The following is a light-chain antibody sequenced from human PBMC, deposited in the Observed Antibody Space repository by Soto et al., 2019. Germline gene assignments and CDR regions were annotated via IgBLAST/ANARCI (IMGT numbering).Light chain of an antibody. V-gene: IGLV2-8*01. CDR2: EVS. J-gene: IGLJ2*01. CDR1: SRDVGGYNY. CDR3: NSYAGSTNCV. Sequence: QSALTQPPSASGSPGQSVTISCTGTSRDVGGYNYVSWYQQHPGKVPKLIIYEVSKRPSGVPDRFSGAKSGKTASLTVSGLQAEDEADYYCNSYAGSTNCVIGGGTKVTVL.